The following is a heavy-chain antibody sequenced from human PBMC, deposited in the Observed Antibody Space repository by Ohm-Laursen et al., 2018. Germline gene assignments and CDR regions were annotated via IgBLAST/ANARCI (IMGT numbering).Heavy chain of an antibody. CDR2: ISWNSGSI. CDR3: AKDSDFIAARPSFDY. CDR1: GFTFDDYA. Sequence: SLRLSCSASGFTFDDYAMHWVRHAPGKGLEWISGISWNSGSIGYADSVKGRFTISRDNAKNSLYLQMNSLRAEDTALYYCAKDSDFIAARPSFDYWGQGTLVTVSS. V-gene: IGHV3-9*01. D-gene: IGHD6-6*01. J-gene: IGHJ4*02.